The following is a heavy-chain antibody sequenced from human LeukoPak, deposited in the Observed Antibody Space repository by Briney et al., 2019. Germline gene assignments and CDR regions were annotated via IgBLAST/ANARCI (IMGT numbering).Heavy chain of an antibody. D-gene: IGHD2-2*02. V-gene: IGHV3-53*04. CDR3: ATVPRSSCCYTFDF. J-gene: IGHJ4*02. Sequence: GGSLRLSCAASGFSVSSTYMAWVRQPPGKGLEGVSVFYPSGTTHYTDSVKGRFTVSRHDSKNTLYLQMNSLRVEDTAVYYCATVPRSSCCYTFDFWGQGTLVTVSS. CDR1: GFSVSSTY. CDR2: FYPSGTT.